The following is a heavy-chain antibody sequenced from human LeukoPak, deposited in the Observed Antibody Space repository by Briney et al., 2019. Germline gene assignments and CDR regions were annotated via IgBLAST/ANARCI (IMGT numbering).Heavy chain of an antibody. CDR1: GFTVTSNY. CDR3: ARVDYGDYGFDY. J-gene: IGHJ4*02. Sequence: GGSLRLSCAASGFTVTSNYMSWVRQAPGKGLEWVSVIYSGGSTYYADSVKGRFTISRDNSKNTLYLQMNSLRAEDTAVYYCARVDYGDYGFDYWGQGTLVTVSS. D-gene: IGHD4-17*01. CDR2: IYSGGST. V-gene: IGHV3-66*01.